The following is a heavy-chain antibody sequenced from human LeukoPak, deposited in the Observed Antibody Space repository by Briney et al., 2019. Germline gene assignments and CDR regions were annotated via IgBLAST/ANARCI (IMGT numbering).Heavy chain of an antibody. J-gene: IGHJ4*02. V-gene: IGHV4-31*03. Sequence: PSETLSLTCTVSGGSISSGDYYWSWIRQPPGKGLEWIGYIYYSGSTYYNPSLKSRVTISVDTSKNQFSLKLSSVTAADTAVYYCARKPLGSSRYDYWGQGTLVTVSS. CDR3: ARKPLGSSRYDY. CDR1: GGSISSGDYY. CDR2: IYYSGST. D-gene: IGHD3-10*01.